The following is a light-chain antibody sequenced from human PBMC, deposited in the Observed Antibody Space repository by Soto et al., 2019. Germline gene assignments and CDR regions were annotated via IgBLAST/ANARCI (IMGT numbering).Light chain of an antibody. Sequence: DIQMTQAPSSLSASVGDRVTITCRASQNIIFYLNWYQQKPGQAPRLLIYAASNLQSGVTSRFSGSRSGTEFTLTISSLPPEDFSTYFCQQSYTTPVYTFGQGPKLEIK. V-gene: IGKV1-39*01. CDR2: AAS. CDR3: QQSYTTPVYT. CDR1: QNIIFY. J-gene: IGKJ2*01.